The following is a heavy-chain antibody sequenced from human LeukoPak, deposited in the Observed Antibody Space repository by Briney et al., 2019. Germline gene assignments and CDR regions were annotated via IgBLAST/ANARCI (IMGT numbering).Heavy chain of an antibody. CDR1: GFTFSSYG. CDR3: VISTIWVGYFDY. Sequence: PGGSLRLSCAASGFTFSSYGMHWVRQAPGKGLEWVAFIRYDGSNKYYADSVKGRFTISRDNSKNTLYLQMSSLRAEDTAVYYCVISTIWVGYFDYWGQGTLVTVSS. CDR2: IRYDGSNK. J-gene: IGHJ4*02. V-gene: IGHV3-30*02. D-gene: IGHD2/OR15-2a*01.